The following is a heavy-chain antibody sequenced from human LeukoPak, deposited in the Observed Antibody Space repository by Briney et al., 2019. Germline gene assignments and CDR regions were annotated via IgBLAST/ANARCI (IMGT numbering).Heavy chain of an antibody. CDR1: GYTFTSYG. CDR3: ARDPRGKWELLGD. Sequence: ASVKVSCKASGYTFTSYGFSWVRQAPGQGLECMGWISAYNGNTNYARKLQGRVTMATDTSTSTAYMELRSLRSDDTAVYYCARDPRGKWELLGDWGQGTLVTVSS. J-gene: IGHJ4*02. D-gene: IGHD1-26*01. CDR2: ISAYNGNT. V-gene: IGHV1-18*01.